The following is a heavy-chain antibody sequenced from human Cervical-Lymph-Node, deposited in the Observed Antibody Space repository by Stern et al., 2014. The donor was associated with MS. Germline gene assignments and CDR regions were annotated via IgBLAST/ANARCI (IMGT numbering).Heavy chain of an antibody. Sequence: EVQLVQSGGGLVQPGGSLRLSCAASGFMFKKCGMSWVRQAPGKGLEWVAGISGSGGSTFYADSVQGRFIISRDNSKNRVYVEMKSLRAEDTAVYYCAKDIGGDDNWNDMGPLEIWGQGTMVTVSS. CDR3: AKDIGGDDNWNDMGPLEI. D-gene: IGHD1-1*01. J-gene: IGHJ3*02. V-gene: IGHV3-23*04. CDR1: GFMFKKCG. CDR2: ISGSGGST.